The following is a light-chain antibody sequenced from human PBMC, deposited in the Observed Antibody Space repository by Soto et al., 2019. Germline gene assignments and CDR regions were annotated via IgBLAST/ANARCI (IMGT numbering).Light chain of an antibody. V-gene: IGLV2-14*01. CDR3: SSYTISSTYV. Sequence: QSALTQPASVSASPGQSITISCTGTSSDVGTYDDVSWYRQHPGKGPKLLIYEVTNRPSGVSNRCSGSKSGNTASLTISWLQAEDEADYYCSSYTISSTYVFGSGTPLTVL. CDR2: EVT. J-gene: IGLJ6*01. CDR1: SSDVGTYDD.